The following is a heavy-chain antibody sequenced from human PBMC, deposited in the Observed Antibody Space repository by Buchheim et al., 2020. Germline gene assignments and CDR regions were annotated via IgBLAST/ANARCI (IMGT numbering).Heavy chain of an antibody. CDR1: GGSVSSGSYY. CDR2: IYYSGST. D-gene: IGHD3-3*01. Sequence: QVQLQESGPGLVKPSETLSLTCTVSGGSVSSGSYYWSWIRQPPGKGLEWIGYIYYSGSTNYNPSLKSRVTISVAPSKTQFSLKLSSVTAADTAVYYCARGSGVVTPYYYYGMDVWGQGTT. CDR3: ARGSGVVTPYYYYGMDV. J-gene: IGHJ6*02. V-gene: IGHV4-61*01.